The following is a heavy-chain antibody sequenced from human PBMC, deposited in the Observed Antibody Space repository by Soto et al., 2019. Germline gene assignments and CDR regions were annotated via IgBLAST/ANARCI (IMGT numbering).Heavy chain of an antibody. J-gene: IGHJ4*02. CDR3: ARAARHDYGDYDPSFDY. Sequence: ASVKVSCKASGGTFSSYAISWVRQAPGQGLEWMGGIIPIFGTANYAQKFQGRVTITADESTSTAYMELSSLRSEDTAVYYCARAARHDYGDYDPSFDYWGQGTLVTVSS. CDR1: GGTFSSYA. V-gene: IGHV1-69*13. D-gene: IGHD4-17*01. CDR2: IIPIFGTA.